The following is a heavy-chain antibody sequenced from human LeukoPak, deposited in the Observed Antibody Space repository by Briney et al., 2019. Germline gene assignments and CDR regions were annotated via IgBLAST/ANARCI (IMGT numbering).Heavy chain of an antibody. Sequence: SETLSLTCAVSGGSISSGDYSWTWIRQPPGKELEWIGYISKTGSTTYNPSLESRVTMSLDTSKNQISLKVSSVTAADTAVYYCARDSGTTGEVKFDPWGRGTLVTVSS. CDR1: GGSISSGDYS. CDR2: ISKTGST. V-gene: IGHV4-61*08. D-gene: IGHD1-7*01. CDR3: ARDSGTTGEVKFDP. J-gene: IGHJ5*02.